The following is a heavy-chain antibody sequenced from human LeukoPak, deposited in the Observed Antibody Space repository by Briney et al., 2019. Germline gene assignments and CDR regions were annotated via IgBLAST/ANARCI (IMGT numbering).Heavy chain of an antibody. CDR2: ISRGGGST. V-gene: IGHV3-23*01. CDR1: GFIFSSYA. Sequence: PGGSLRLSCAASGFIFSSYAMSWVRQAPGKRLEWVSAISRGGGSTYHADSVKGRFTISRDNSKNTLYLQMNSLRAEDTAVYYCARDRTYYYDYWGQGTLVTVSS. J-gene: IGHJ4*02. CDR3: ARDRTYYYDY.